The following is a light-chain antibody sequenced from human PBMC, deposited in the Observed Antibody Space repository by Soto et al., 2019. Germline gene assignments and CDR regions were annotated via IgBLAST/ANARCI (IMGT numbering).Light chain of an antibody. Sequence: QSSLTQPRSVSGSPGQSVTISCTGTSSDVGGYNYVSWYQQHPGKAPKLMIFDVSKRPSGVPDRFAGSKSGNTASLTISGLQAEDEADYYCFSYAVWYTLILGGGTKLTVL. CDR3: FSYAVWYTLI. V-gene: IGLV2-11*01. J-gene: IGLJ2*01. CDR1: SSDVGGYNY. CDR2: DVS.